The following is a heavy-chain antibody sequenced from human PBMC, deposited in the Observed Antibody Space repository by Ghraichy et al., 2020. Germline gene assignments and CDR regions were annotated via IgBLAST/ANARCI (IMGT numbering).Heavy chain of an antibody. J-gene: IGHJ3*02. Sequence: GGSLRLSCAASGFTFSSYWMSWVRQAPGKGLEWVANIKQDGSEKYYVDSVKGRFTISRDNAKNSLYLQMNSLRAEDTAVYYCARVRRYDFWSGYPNDAFDIWGQGTMVTVSS. D-gene: IGHD3-3*01. V-gene: IGHV3-7*01. CDR3: ARVRRYDFWSGYPNDAFDI. CDR1: GFTFSSYW. CDR2: IKQDGSEK.